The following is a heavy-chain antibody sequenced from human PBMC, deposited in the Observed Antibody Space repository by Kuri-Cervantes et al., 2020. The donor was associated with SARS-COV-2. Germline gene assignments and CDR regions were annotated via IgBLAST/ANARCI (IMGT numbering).Heavy chain of an antibody. J-gene: IGHJ5*02. CDR2: ISYDGSNK. V-gene: IGHV3-30-3*01. CDR1: GFTFSSYA. CDR3: ARAGGGSYYGWFDP. D-gene: IGHD1-26*01. Sequence: GESLKISCAASGFTFSSYAMHWVRQAPGKGLEWVAVISYDGSNKYYADSVKGRFTISRDNSKNTLYLPMNSLRAEDTAVYYCARAGGGSYYGWFDPWGQGTLVTVSS.